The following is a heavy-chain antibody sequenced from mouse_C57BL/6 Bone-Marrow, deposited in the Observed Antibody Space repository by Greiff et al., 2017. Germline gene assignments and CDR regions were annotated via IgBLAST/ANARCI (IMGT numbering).Heavy chain of an antibody. Sequence: EVQLQQSGPALVKPGASVKMSCKASGYTFTDYNMHWVKQSHGKSLEWIGYINPNNSGTSSNQKFKGKATLTVNQSSSTAYLELRSLTSEDSAVYYSERLGDYPWFAYWGQGTLVTVSA. J-gene: IGHJ3*01. CDR3: ERLGDYPWFAY. V-gene: IGHV1-22*01. D-gene: IGHD2-4*01. CDR2: INPNNSGT. CDR1: GYTFTDYN.